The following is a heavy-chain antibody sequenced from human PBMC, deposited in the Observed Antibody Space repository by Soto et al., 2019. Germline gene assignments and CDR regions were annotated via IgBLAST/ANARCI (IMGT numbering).Heavy chain of an antibody. V-gene: IGHV4-31*03. CDR2: IYYSGST. J-gene: IGHJ6*02. CDR1: GDSISSGGYY. CDR3: ARDSRVAAADIGMDV. Sequence: SETLSLTCTVSGDSISSGGYYWSWIRQHPGKGLEWIGYIYYSGSTYYNPSLKSRVTISVDTSKNQFSLKLSSVTAADTAVYYCARDSRVAAADIGMDVWGQGTTVTVSS. D-gene: IGHD6-13*01.